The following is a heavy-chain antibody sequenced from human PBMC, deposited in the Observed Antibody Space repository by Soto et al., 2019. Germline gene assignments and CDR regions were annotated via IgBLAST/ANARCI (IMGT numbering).Heavy chain of an antibody. CDR2: IKSKTDGGTT. D-gene: IGHD3-3*01. CDR1: GFTFSNAW. J-gene: IGHJ4*02. Sequence: GGSLRLSCAASGFTFSNAWMSWVRQAPGKGLEWVGRIKSKTDGGTTDYAAPVKGRFTISRDDSKNTLYLQMNSLKTEDTAAYYCTTEFEYYDFWSGYSSYWGQGTPVTVSS. V-gene: IGHV3-15*01. CDR3: TTEFEYYDFWSGYSSY.